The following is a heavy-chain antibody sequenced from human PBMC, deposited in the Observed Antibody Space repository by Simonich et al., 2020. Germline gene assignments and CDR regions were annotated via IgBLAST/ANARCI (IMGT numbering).Heavy chain of an antibody. Sequence: QVQLVQSGAEVKKTGASVKVSCKASGYTFPGYYMQWVQQAPGQGLEVMGWSNPNSGGTNDAQKCQGRVTMTRYTSISTDYMELSRLRSDDTAVYYCARGALTGDYYYMDVWGKGTTVTVSS. J-gene: IGHJ6*03. CDR1: GYTFPGYY. CDR2: SNPNSGGT. V-gene: IGHV1-2*02. D-gene: IGHD7-27*01. CDR3: ARGALTGDYYYMDV.